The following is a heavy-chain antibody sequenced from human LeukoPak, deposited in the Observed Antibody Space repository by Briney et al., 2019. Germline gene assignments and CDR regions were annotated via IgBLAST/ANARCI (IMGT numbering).Heavy chain of an antibody. D-gene: IGHD2-2*01. CDR1: GYTFISYG. J-gene: IGHJ6*03. Sequence: GASVKVSCKASGYTFISYGITWVRQAPGQGLEWMGWINTYNGNTNYAQKLQGRVTMTTDTSTSTAYMELRRLRSDDTAVYYCARRGPYCSSSSCYDGHYYYYYFMDVWGKGTTVTVSS. CDR2: INTYNGNT. V-gene: IGHV1-18*01. CDR3: ARRGPYCSSSSCYDGHYYYYYFMDV.